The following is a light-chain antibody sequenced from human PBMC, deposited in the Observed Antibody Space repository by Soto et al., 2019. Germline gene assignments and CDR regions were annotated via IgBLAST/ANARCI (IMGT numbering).Light chain of an antibody. CDR1: SSNIGAHYD. J-gene: IGLJ2*01. V-gene: IGLV1-40*01. CDR2: GNN. Sequence: QSVLTQPPSVSGAPGQRVTISCTGSSSNIGAHYDVHWYQLLPGTAPKVLIYGNNNRPSGVPDRFSGSKSGTSASLAITGLQAEDEAHYYCQSYDSTLSGVLFGGGTKLTVL. CDR3: QSYDSTLSGVL.